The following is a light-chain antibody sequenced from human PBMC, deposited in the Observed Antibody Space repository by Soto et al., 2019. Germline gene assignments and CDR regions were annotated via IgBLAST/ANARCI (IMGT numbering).Light chain of an antibody. Sequence: QSVLTQPPSVSGAPGQRGTISCTGSSSNIGAGYDVHWYQQLPGTAPKLLIYGNSNRPSGVPDRFSGYKSGTSASLAITGLQAEDEADYYCQSYDSSLSGYVVFGGGTQLTVL. V-gene: IGLV1-40*01. CDR1: SSNIGAGYD. J-gene: IGLJ2*01. CDR2: GNS. CDR3: QSYDSSLSGYVV.